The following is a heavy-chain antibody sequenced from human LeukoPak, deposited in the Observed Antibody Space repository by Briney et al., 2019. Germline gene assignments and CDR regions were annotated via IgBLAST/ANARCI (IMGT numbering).Heavy chain of an antibody. CDR2: IKQDGSEK. CDR1: GFTFSSYW. CDR3: AREGRSSSWDGDFYYFDY. J-gene: IGHJ4*02. V-gene: IGHV3-7*01. Sequence: GGSLRLSCAASGFTFSSYWMSWVRQAPGKWLEWVANIKQDGSEKYYVDSVKGRFTISRDNAKNSLYLQMNSLRAEDTAVYYCAREGRSSSWDGDFYYFDYWGQGTLVTVSS. D-gene: IGHD6-13*01.